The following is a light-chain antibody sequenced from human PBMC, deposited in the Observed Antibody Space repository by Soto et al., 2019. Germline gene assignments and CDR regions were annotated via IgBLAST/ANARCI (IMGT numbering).Light chain of an antibody. Sequence: EILMTQSPATLSVSPGEGLTLSCRASQSISRTLAWYQQRPGQAPRLLIYGASSRATGVPARFSGSGSGTEFTLTISRLEPEDFAVYYCQQYGRSPGLFTFGPGTKVDIK. V-gene: IGKV3-15*01. CDR1: QSISRT. CDR3: QQYGRSPGLFT. J-gene: IGKJ3*01. CDR2: GAS.